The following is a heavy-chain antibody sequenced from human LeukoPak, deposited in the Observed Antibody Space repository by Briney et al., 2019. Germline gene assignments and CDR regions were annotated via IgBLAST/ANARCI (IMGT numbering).Heavy chain of an antibody. CDR1: GYTFTGYY. J-gene: IGHJ6*03. CDR2: INPNSGGT. V-gene: IGHV1-2*02. CDR3: ARPPEPATLLYSSYMDV. D-gene: IGHD1-14*01. Sequence: GASVKVSCKASGYTFTGYYMHWVRQAPGQGLEWMGWINPNSGGTNYAQKFQGRVTMTRDTSISTAYMELSRLRSDDTAVYYCARPPEPATLLYSSYMDVWGKGTTVT.